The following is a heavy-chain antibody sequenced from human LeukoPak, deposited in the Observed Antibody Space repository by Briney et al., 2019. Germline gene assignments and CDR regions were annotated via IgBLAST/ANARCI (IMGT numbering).Heavy chain of an antibody. D-gene: IGHD6-19*01. CDR2: IWYDGSNK. J-gene: IGHJ3*02. V-gene: IGHV3-33*01. CDR3: ARGIAVAGPGLAFDI. Sequence: GGSLRLSCAASGFTFSSYGMHWVRQALGKGLEWVAVIWYDGSNKYYADSVKGRFTISRDNSKNTLYLQMNSLRAEDTAVYYCARGIAVAGPGLAFDIWGQGTMVTVSS. CDR1: GFTFSSYG.